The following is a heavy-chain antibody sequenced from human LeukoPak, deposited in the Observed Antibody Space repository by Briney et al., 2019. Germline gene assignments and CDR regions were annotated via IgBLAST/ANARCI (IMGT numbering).Heavy chain of an antibody. CDR3: ARDPSPDSSGFRAEYFQH. CDR1: GYTFTSYY. Sequence: GASVKVSCKASGYTFTSYYMHWVRQAPGQGLEWMGIINPSGGSTSYAQKFQGRVTMTRDTSTSTVYMELSSLRSEDTAVYYCARDPSPDSSGFRAEYFQHWSQGTLVTVSS. CDR2: INPSGGST. V-gene: IGHV1-46*01. J-gene: IGHJ1*01. D-gene: IGHD3-22*01.